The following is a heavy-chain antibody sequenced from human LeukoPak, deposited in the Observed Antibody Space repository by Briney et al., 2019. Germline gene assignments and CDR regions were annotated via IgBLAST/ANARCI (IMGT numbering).Heavy chain of an antibody. CDR1: GFIFSDYY. J-gene: IGHJ4*02. CDR3: ARDPGSGYEEHFDY. D-gene: IGHD5-12*01. Sequence: GGSLRLSCAASGFIFSDYYMNWIRQAPGKGLEWVSYISSSGSSIYYADSVKGRFTISRDNAKDSLYLQMNNLRAEDTAVYYCARDPGSGYEEHFDYWGQGTLVTVSS. CDR2: ISSSGSSI. V-gene: IGHV3-11*01.